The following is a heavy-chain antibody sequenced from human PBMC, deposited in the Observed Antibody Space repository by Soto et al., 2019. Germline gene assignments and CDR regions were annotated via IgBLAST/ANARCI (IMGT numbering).Heavy chain of an antibody. CDR1: GYNFTNYW. Sequence: PGESLKISCKGSGYNFTNYWIGWVRQMPGKGLEWMGIIYPGDSDTRYSPSFQGQVTISADKSISAACLQWSSLKASDTAMYYCARQEGATVLFYYGMDVWGQGTTVTVSS. D-gene: IGHD1-26*01. CDR2: IYPGDSDT. V-gene: IGHV5-51*01. J-gene: IGHJ6*02. CDR3: ARQEGATVLFYYGMDV.